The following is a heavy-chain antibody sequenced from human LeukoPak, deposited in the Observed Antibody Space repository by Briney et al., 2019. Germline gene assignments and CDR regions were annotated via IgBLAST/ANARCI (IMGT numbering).Heavy chain of an antibody. V-gene: IGHV3-23*01. D-gene: IGHD3-10*01. CDR1: GFTVSSNY. Sequence: GGSLRLSCAASGFTVSSNYMSWVRQAPGKGLEWVSAISGSGGSTYYADSVKGRFTISRDNSKNTLYLQMNSLRAEDTAVYYCAKRWGAGSGSCYYDYWGQGTLVTVSS. CDR2: ISGSGGST. CDR3: AKRWGAGSGSCYYDY. J-gene: IGHJ4*02.